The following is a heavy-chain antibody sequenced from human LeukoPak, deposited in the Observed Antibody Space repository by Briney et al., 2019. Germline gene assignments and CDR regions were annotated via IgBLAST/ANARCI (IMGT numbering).Heavy chain of an antibody. Sequence: GGSLRLSCAASGFTFSDYYMTSIRQAPGKGLEWVSYISSSGTTIYYADSVKGRFTISRDNAKNSLYLQMNSLRAEDTAVYYCARGDCISTSCSSGHFAYWGQGTLVTVSS. V-gene: IGHV3-11*01. CDR3: ARGDCISTSCSSGHFAY. D-gene: IGHD2-2*01. J-gene: IGHJ4*02. CDR2: ISSSGTTI. CDR1: GFTFSDYY.